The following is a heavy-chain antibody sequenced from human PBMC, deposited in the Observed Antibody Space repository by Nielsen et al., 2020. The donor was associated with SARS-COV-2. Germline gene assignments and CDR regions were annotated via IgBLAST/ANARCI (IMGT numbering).Heavy chain of an antibody. CDR3: ARVVATGSLGLVFYYYYYYGMDV. J-gene: IGHJ6*02. CDR2: ISYDGSNK. Sequence: VRQAPGKGLEWVAVISYDGSNKYYADSVKGRFTISRDNSKNTLYLQMNSLRAEDTAVYYCARVVATGSLGLVFYYYYYYGMDVWGQGTAVTVSS. V-gene: IGHV3-30*04. D-gene: IGHD5-12*01.